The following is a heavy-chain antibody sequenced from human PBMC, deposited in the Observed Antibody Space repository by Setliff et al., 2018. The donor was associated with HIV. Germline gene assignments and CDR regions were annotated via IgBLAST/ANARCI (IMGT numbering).Heavy chain of an antibody. V-gene: IGHV4-61*09. CDR3: ARGVVVAATRWFDP. CDR2: IYTSGST. J-gene: IGHJ5*02. D-gene: IGHD2-15*01. CDR1: GGSISSGNYY. Sequence: PSETLSLTCTVSGGSISSGNYYWSWIRQPAGKGLEWIGHIYTSGSTNYNPSLKSRVTISVDTSKNQFSLKLSSVTAADTAVSYCARGVVVAATRWFDPWGQGTLVTVSS.